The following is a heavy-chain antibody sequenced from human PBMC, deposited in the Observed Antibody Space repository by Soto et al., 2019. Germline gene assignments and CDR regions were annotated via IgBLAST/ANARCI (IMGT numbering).Heavy chain of an antibody. V-gene: IGHV4-39*07. CDR1: CCSINNSSYY. CDR2: IYHSGST. J-gene: IGHJ4*02. CDR3: ARRIVAMETFDY. D-gene: IGHD5-12*01. Sequence: PSETLSLTFTFSCCSINNSSYYWGLIRQPPGKGLEWTGYIYHSGSTYYNPSLKSRVTISVDRFKNQFSLKLSSVTAADKAVYYCARRIVAMETFDYWGQGTLVTVSS.